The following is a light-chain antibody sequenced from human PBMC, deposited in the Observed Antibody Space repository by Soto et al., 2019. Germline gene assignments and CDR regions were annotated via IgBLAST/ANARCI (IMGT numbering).Light chain of an antibody. Sequence: ELVLTQSPATLSLSPGERATLSCRASQSVSSYLAWYQQKPGQAPRLLIYDASNRATGIPARFSGSGSGTDFTLTISSLEPEDFAVYYCQQRSNWPRTFGQGTQLESK. CDR3: QQRSNWPRT. V-gene: IGKV3-11*01. CDR2: DAS. CDR1: QSVSSY. J-gene: IGKJ2*01.